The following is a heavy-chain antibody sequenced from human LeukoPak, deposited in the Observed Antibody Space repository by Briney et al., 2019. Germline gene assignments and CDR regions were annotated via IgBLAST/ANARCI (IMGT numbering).Heavy chain of an antibody. CDR2: ISSSSSYI. D-gene: IGHD2-2*01. CDR3: ARVYRRRDCSSTSCYHYYYYMDV. V-gene: IGHV3-21*01. J-gene: IGHJ6*03. CDR1: GFTFNDYA. Sequence: GGSLRLSCAASGFTFNDYAMNWVRQAPGKGLEWVSSISSSSSYIYYADSVKGRFTISRDNAKNSLYLQMNSLRAEDTAVYYCARVYRRRDCSSTSCYHYYYYMDVWGKGTSVTVSS.